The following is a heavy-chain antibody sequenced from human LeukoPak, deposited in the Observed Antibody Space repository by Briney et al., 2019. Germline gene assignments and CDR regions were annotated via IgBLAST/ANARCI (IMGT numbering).Heavy chain of an antibody. CDR2: LSGSGGSA. D-gene: IGHD3-22*01. V-gene: IGHV3-23*01. Sequence: GGSLRLSCAASGFTFSDYYMTWVRQAPGKGLEWVSILSGSGGSAYYADSVKGRFTISRDNSKNTLYLQMNSLRAEDTAVYYCAKGRYESSGFNWAAWGQGTLVTVSS. CDR1: GFTFSDYY. CDR3: AKGRYESSGFNWAA. J-gene: IGHJ4*02.